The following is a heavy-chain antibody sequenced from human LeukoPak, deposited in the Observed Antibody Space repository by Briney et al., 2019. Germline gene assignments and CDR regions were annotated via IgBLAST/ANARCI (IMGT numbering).Heavy chain of an antibody. CDR3: AKAGGGHYYYGMDV. V-gene: IGHV3-9*01. CDR1: GFTFDDYA. CDR2: ISWNSGSI. J-gene: IGHJ6*02. D-gene: IGHD3-16*01. Sequence: GRSLRLSCAASGFTFDDYAMHWVRQAPGKGLEWVSGISWNSGSIGYADSVKGRFTISRDNAKNSLYLQMNSLRAEDTALYYCAKAGGGHYYYGMDVWGQGTTVTVSS.